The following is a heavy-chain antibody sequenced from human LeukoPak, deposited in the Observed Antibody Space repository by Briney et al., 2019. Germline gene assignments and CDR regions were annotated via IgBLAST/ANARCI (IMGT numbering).Heavy chain of an antibody. J-gene: IGHJ6*04. D-gene: IGHD3-10*02. Sequence: GGSLRLSCAPSGLTFSSYKMNWVAQAPGRGLGWVSYISSSGSTIYYADSVKGRFTISRDNAKNSLYLQMNSLRAEDTAVYYCAELGITMIGGVWGKGTTVTISS. CDR1: GLTFSSYK. CDR3: AELGITMIGGV. CDR2: ISSSGSTI. V-gene: IGHV3-48*03.